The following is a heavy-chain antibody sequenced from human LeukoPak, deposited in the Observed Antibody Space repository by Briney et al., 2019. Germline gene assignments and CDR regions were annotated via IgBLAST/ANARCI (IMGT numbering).Heavy chain of an antibody. CDR2: ISTSGGNT. Sequence: ASVKVSCKASGYTFTSYYMHWVRQAPGQGLEWMGIISTSGGNTGYAQKFQGRIIMTRDTSASTAYMELSSLRSEDTAVYYCARDLAALPAAMGYWGQGTLVTVSS. D-gene: IGHD2-2*01. V-gene: IGHV1-46*01. CDR1: GYTFTSYY. J-gene: IGHJ4*02. CDR3: ARDLAALPAAMGY.